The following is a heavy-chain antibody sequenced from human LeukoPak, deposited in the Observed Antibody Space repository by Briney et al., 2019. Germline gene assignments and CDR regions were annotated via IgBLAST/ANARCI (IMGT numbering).Heavy chain of an antibody. V-gene: IGHV3-21*01. CDR1: GFTFSSHS. CDR3: ARESGSGSYYDY. D-gene: IGHD3-10*01. J-gene: IGHJ4*02. CDR2: ISGSSSYI. Sequence: PGGSLRLSCAAAGFTFSSHSMNWVRQAPGKGLEWVSSISGSSSYIYYADSVKGRFTISRDNAKNSLYLQMNSLRAEDTAVYYCARESGSGSYYDYWGQGTLVTVSS.